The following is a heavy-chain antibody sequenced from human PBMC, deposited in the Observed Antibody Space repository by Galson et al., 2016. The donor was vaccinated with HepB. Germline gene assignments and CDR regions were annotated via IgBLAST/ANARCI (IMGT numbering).Heavy chain of an antibody. Sequence: SETLSLTCAVYGESFSGSWSWIRQPPGKELEWIGEVNQSGGTNYNPSLKSRVTISVDTSKNQFSLKLSSVTAADTAVYYCARGRGHSYGLRSFDYWGLGTLVTVSS. CDR1: GESFSGS. CDR3: ARGRGHSYGLRSFDY. J-gene: IGHJ4*02. V-gene: IGHV4-34*01. D-gene: IGHD5-18*01. CDR2: VNQSGGT.